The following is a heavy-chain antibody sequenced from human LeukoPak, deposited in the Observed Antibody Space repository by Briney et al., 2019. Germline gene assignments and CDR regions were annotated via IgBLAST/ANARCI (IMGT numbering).Heavy chain of an antibody. CDR3: ARLLAAPNTKNY. CDR1: AFTVSNNY. V-gene: IGHV3-53*01. J-gene: IGHJ4*02. Sequence: GGSLKLSCAVSAFTVSNNYMSWVRQAPGKGLEWVSLIYGIDSAYYADSVKGRFTISRDNSRNTLYLQMNSLRAEDTAVYYCARLLAAPNTKNYWGQGTLVTVSS. CDR2: IYGIDSA. D-gene: IGHD6-13*01.